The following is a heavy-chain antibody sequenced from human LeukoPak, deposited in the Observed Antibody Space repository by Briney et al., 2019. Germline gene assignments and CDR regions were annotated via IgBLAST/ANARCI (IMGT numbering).Heavy chain of an antibody. CDR1: GNSATSYY. CDR2: GDHFGGA. J-gene: IGHJ4*02. CDR3: ARLSDLYNGTYLLDS. D-gene: IGHD1-26*01. V-gene: IGHV4-59*02. Sequence: SETLSLTCTVSGNSATSYYWSWIRQPPGKGLEWIGYGDHFGGAIYNPSLKSRVTISVDSSKNQFSLRLTSVTAADTAVYHCARLSDLYNGTYLLDSWSQGTLVTVSS.